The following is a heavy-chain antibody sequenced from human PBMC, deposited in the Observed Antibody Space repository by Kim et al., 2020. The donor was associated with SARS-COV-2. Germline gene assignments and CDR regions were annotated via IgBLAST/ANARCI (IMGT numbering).Heavy chain of an antibody. CDR2: IAAGGGTT. V-gene: IGHV3-23*01. D-gene: IGHD3-16*01. Sequence: GGSLRLSCAASGFTFSSYAMTWVRQPPGRGLEWVSHIAAGGGTTYTPNVKGRATISRDNSKKTVYLSLNDLRPDDTAFYYCAASLGALYAFNYSGQG. CDR3: AASLGALYAFNY. J-gene: IGHJ4*02. CDR1: GFTFSSYA.